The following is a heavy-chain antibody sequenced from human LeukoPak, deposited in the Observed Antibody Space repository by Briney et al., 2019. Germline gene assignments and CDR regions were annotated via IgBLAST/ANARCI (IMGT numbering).Heavy chain of an antibody. V-gene: IGHV3-48*03. Sequence: GGSLRLSCAASGFTFSSYAMNWVRQAPGKGLEWVSYISGTGLGIYYADSVKGRFTISRDSAKNSLYLQMNSLRVEDTAVYYCARVYYDSSGYHNWFDTWGQGTLVTVSS. CDR2: ISGTGLGI. J-gene: IGHJ5*02. CDR1: GFTFSSYA. CDR3: ARVYYDSSGYHNWFDT. D-gene: IGHD3-22*01.